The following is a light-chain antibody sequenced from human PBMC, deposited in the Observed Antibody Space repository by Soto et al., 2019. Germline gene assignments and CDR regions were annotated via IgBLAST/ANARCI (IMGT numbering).Light chain of an antibody. V-gene: IGKV1-33*01. J-gene: IGKJ5*01. CDR2: DAS. CDR1: QAVPNN. Sequence: DIHLTQSPSFLSASVGDRVTITCRPSQAVPNNMAWYQQKPGKPPKLLIYDASNLETGVPSRFSGSGSGTEFTFTISNLQPEDVATYYCQHYDNLPSITFGQGTRLEIK. CDR3: QHYDNLPSIT.